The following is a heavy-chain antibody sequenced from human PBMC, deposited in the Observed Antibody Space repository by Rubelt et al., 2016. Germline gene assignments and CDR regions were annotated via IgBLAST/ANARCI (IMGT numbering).Heavy chain of an antibody. V-gene: IGHV1-46*02. CDR2: SRSHGGSP. D-gene: IGHD2-21*02. CDR3: ARELPDDYYFDH. CDR1: GYTLNNYH. Sequence: QVQLVQSGAEVKKPGASVRVSCKASGYTLNNYHMHWVLQAPGQGSEWMGISRSHGGSPLYAPSFQGRVTITRDTFTRTVYMELTSLRSEDTAMYYCARELPDDYYFDHWGQGTLVTVSS. J-gene: IGHJ4*02.